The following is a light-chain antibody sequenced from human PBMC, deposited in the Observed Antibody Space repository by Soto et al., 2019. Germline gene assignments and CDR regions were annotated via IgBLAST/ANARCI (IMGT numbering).Light chain of an antibody. J-gene: IGKJ1*01. Sequence: EIVMTQSPATLSSSPGERATLSCRASQSVGKYLVWYQQKPGQAPRLLIYDASNTATGIPARFSGSGSGTDFTLTISSLAPEDVAVYYCQERANRPPWTFGQGTKVEIK. V-gene: IGKV3-11*01. CDR2: DAS. CDR1: QSVGKY. CDR3: QERANRPPWT.